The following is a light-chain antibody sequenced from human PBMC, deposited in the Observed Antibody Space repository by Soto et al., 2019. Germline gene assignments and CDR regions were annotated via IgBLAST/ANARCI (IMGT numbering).Light chain of an antibody. Sequence: DIQMTQSPSTLSASVGDRVTITCRASQTISNWLAGYQQKPGKAPKLLIYDAAKLESGVPSRFSGSGSGTEFTLTISSLQPDDFGTYYCQQYNSYAFTFGPGTKVDIK. CDR1: QTISNW. J-gene: IGKJ3*01. V-gene: IGKV1-5*01. CDR2: DAA. CDR3: QQYNSYAFT.